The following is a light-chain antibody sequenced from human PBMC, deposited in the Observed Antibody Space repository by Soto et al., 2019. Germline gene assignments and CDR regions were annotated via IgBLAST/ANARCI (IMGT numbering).Light chain of an antibody. CDR3: QQRANWPLTT. J-gene: IGKJ5*01. CDR1: QSVSNF. V-gene: IGKV3-11*01. Sequence: EVVVTQSPGTLSLSPGEGATLSCRASQSVSNFLAWYQQKPGQAPRLLIYDASNRATGIPARFSGSGSGTDFTLTIRSLEPEDFAIYYCQQRANWPLTTFGHGTRLEIK. CDR2: DAS.